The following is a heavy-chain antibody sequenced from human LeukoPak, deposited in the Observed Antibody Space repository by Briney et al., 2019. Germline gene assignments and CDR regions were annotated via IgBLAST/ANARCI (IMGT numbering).Heavy chain of an antibody. J-gene: IGHJ3*02. V-gene: IGHV3-74*01. CDR3: ARDVSYGFDI. CDR2: INGDGSSI. CDR1: GFTFSGYW. Sequence: GGSLRLSCAASGFTFSGYWMHWVRHAPGKGLVWVSRINGDGSSISYADSVKGRFTISRDNAKNTLYLQMDSLRAEDTAVYYCARDVSYGFDIWGQGTMVTVSS.